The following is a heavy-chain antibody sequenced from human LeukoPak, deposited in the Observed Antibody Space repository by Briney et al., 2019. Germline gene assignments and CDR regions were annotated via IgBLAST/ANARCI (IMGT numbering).Heavy chain of an antibody. CDR3: ARDREYMSGSYIDY. J-gene: IGHJ4*02. CDR1: GFTFSGHS. CDR2: IVGSGRTI. Sequence: PGGSLRFSCAASGFTFSGHSMTWVRQAPGKGLERVSYIVGSGRTIYYGDSVKGRFTISRDNGKNSLYLKIHDLRAEDTAVYYCARDREYMSGSYIDYWGQGTLVTVSS. V-gene: IGHV3-48*01. D-gene: IGHD1-26*01.